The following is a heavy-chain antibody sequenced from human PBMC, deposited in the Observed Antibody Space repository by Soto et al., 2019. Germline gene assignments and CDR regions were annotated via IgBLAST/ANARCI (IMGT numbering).Heavy chain of an antibody. CDR1: GGSISSGDYY. D-gene: IGHD3-9*01. V-gene: IGHV4-30-4*01. CDR2: IYYSGST. CDR3: AGSNTYYDILTGYAYYYYYGMDV. J-gene: IGHJ6*02. Sequence: SETLSLTCTVSGGSISSGDYYWSWIRQPPGKGLEWIGYIYYSGSTYYNPSLKSRVTISVDTSKNQFSLKLSSVTAADTAVYYCAGSNTYYDILTGYAYYYYYGMDVWGQVTTVTVSS.